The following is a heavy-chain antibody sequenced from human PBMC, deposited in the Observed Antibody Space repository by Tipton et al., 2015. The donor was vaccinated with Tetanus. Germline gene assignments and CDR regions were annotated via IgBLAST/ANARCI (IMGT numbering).Heavy chain of an antibody. V-gene: IGHV3-33*01. D-gene: IGHD2-15*01. CDR2: SWYDGTDK. CDR3: AREADCSGGSCFSGDFDN. CDR1: GFIFSSYG. Sequence: SLRLSCAASGFIFSSYGIHWVRQALGKGLEWVAVSWYDGTDKYYADSVKGRFTISRDNSKNTLYLQMNNLRAEDTAVYYCAREADCSGGSCFSGDFDNWGQGTQVTVSS. J-gene: IGHJ4*02.